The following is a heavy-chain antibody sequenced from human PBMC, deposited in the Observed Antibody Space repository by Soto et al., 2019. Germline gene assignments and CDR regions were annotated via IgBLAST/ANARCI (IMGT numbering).Heavy chain of an antibody. CDR1: GYTFTSDY. V-gene: IGHV1-46*03. D-gene: IGHD2-15*01. J-gene: IGHJ4*02. CDR3: ARVYCRGGSCYSIDY. Sequence: QVQLVQSGAEVKKPGASVKVSCKASGYTFTSDYMHWVRQAPGQGLEWMGIINPSGSTTYAQKFQGRVTMTRDTSTSTVYMQLSSLRSEDTAVYYCARVYCRGGSCYSIDYWGQGTLVTVSS. CDR2: INPSGST.